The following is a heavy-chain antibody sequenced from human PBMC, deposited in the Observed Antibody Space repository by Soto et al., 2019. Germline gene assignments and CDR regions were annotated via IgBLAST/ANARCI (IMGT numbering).Heavy chain of an antibody. J-gene: IGHJ6*03. V-gene: IGHV1-18*01. CDR3: AGLPTVTTDYYYYYMDV. Sequence: ASVKVSCKASGYTFTIYGISWVLRAPGQGLEWMGWISAYNGNTNYAQKLQGRVTMTTDTSTSTAYMELRSLRSDDTAVYYCAGLPTVTTDYYYYYMDVWGKGTTVTVSS. CDR1: GYTFTIYG. D-gene: IGHD4-17*01. CDR2: ISAYNGNT.